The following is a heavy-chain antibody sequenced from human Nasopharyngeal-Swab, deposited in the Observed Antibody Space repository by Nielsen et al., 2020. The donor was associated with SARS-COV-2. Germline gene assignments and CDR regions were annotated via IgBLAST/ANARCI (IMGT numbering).Heavy chain of an antibody. CDR1: GGSISSYY. Sequence: SETQSLTCTVSGGSISSYYWSWIRQPPGKGLEWIGYIYYSGSTNYNPSLKSRVTVSVDTSKNQFSLKLSSVTAADTAVYYCARGWGRYCSSTSCYNYGMGVWGQGTTVTVSS. CDR2: IYYSGST. J-gene: IGHJ6*02. D-gene: IGHD2-2*02. V-gene: IGHV4-59*01. CDR3: ARGWGRYCSSTSCYNYGMGV.